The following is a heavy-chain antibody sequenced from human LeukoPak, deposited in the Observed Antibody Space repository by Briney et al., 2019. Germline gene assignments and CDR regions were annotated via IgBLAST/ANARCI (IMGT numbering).Heavy chain of an antibody. D-gene: IGHD2-15*01. CDR2: ISGSGGST. CDR1: GFTFSSYA. V-gene: IGHV3-23*01. CDR3: AKDGLYCSGGSCYSDDAFDI. Sequence: GGSLRLSCAASGFTFSSYAMSWVRQAPGKGLEWVSAISGSGGSTYYADSVKGRFTISRGNSKNTLYLQMNSLRAEDTAVYYCAKDGLYCSGGSCYSDDAFDIWGQGTMVTVSS. J-gene: IGHJ3*02.